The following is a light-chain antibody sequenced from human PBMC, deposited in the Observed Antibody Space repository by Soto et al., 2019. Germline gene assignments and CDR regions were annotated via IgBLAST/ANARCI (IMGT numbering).Light chain of an antibody. J-gene: IGKJ1*01. CDR3: LQHNTYPRA. CDR1: QDIRSD. Sequence: DVQMTQSPSSLSASVGDRVTITCRASQDIRSDLGWYQQKPGRAPKRLMFAASRLHSGVPSRFSGRGSGTEFTLTISSLQPEDFATYYCLQHNTYPRAFGQGTKVDIK. V-gene: IGKV1-17*01. CDR2: AAS.